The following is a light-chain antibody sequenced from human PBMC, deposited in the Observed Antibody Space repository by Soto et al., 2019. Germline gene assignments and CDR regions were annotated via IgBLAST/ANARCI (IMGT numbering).Light chain of an antibody. J-gene: IGKJ5*01. V-gene: IGKV3-11*01. CDR1: QSVSSY. CDR2: DAS. Sequence: EIVFTQSPATRSLSPGERATLSCRASQSVSSYLAWYQQKPGQAPRLLIYDASNRATGIPARFSGSGSGTDFTLTISSLEPEDFAVYYCQQRSNWPPITFGQGTRLEIK. CDR3: QQRSNWPPIT.